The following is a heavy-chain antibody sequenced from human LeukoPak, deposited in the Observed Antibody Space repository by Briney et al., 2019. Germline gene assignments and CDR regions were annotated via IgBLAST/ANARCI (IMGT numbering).Heavy chain of an antibody. D-gene: IGHD1-26*01. J-gene: IGHJ4*02. Sequence: SGTLSLTCAVSGVSITTTNWWSWVRQPPGKGLEWIGEVHLSGATNYNPSLESRVSMSIDKSKNHLSLEVTPVTAADTAIYYCTRESGAFSPFGFWGQGTLLTVSS. CDR3: TRESGAFSPFGF. V-gene: IGHV4-4*02. CDR1: GVSITTTNW. CDR2: VHLSGAT.